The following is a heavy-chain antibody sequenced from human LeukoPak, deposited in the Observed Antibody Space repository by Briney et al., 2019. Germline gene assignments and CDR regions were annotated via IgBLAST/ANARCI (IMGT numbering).Heavy chain of an antibody. CDR3: ARDRNVDTSMELCRLGH. D-gene: IGHD5-18*01. J-gene: IGHJ4*02. Sequence: GGSLRLSCAASGFTFSSYAMSWVRQAPGKGLEWVSAISGSGGSTYYADSVKGRFTISRDNSKNTLYLQMNSLRAEDTAVYYCARDRNVDTSMELCRLGHWGQGTLVTVSS. V-gene: IGHV3-23*01. CDR2: ISGSGGST. CDR1: GFTFSSYA.